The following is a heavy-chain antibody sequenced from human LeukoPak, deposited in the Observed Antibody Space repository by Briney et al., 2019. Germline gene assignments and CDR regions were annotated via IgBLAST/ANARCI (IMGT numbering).Heavy chain of an antibody. J-gene: IGHJ6*02. CDR1: GYTFTGYY. Sequence: ASVKVSCKASGYTFTGYYMHWVRQAPGQGLEWMGRINPDSGGTNYAQKFQGRVTMTRDTSISTAYMELSRLRSDDTAVYYCAREKVRQSGMDVWGQGTTVTVSS. D-gene: IGHD2-2*01. CDR2: INPDSGGT. V-gene: IGHV1-2*06. CDR3: AREKVRQSGMDV.